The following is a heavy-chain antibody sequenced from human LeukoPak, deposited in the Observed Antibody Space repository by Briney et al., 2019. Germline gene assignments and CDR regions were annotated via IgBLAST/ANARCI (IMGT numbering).Heavy chain of an antibody. CDR2: IYSGGST. V-gene: IGHV3-53*01. J-gene: IGHJ3*02. CDR1: GFTFDDYA. D-gene: IGHD6-13*01. CDR3: ARTTPGYSSSWYGPDAFDI. Sequence: GGSLRLSCAASGFTFDDYAMHWVRQAPGKGLEWVSVIYSGGSTYYADSVKGRFTISRDNSKNTLYLQMNSLRAEDTAVYYCARTTPGYSSSWYGPDAFDIWGQGQWSPSLQ.